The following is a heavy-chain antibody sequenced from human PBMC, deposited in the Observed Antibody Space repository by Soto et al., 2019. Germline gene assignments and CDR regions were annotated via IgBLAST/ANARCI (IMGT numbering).Heavy chain of an antibody. Sequence: QVQLVQSGAEVKKPGASVKVSCKASGYTFTSYGISWVRQAPGQGLEWMGWISAYNGNTNYAQKLQGRVTMTTDPSKSKDYMALKRMRSDDTAVYYCARVTVVVPADMSMPPEVFDYWGQGTLVTVSS. J-gene: IGHJ4*02. CDR1: GYTFTSYG. V-gene: IGHV1-18*01. CDR2: ISAYNGNT. D-gene: IGHD2-2*01. CDR3: ARVTVVVPADMSMPPEVFDY.